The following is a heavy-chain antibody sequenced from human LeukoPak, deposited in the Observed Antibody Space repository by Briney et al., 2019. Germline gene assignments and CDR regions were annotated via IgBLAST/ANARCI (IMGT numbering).Heavy chain of an antibody. CDR3: ARGLNYYEPQTDY. Sequence: KSSETLSLTCTVSGGSISSYYWSWIRQPPGKGLEWIGYIYYSGSTNYNPSLKSRVTISVDTSKNQFSLKLSSVTAADTAVHYCARGLNYYEPQTDYWGQGTLVTVSS. V-gene: IGHV4-59*01. D-gene: IGHD3-22*01. J-gene: IGHJ4*02. CDR2: IYYSGST. CDR1: GGSISSYY.